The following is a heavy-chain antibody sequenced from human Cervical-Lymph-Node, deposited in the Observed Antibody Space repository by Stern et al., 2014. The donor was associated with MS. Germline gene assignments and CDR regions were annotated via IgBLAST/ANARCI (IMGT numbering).Heavy chain of an antibody. J-gene: IGHJ4*02. V-gene: IGHV3-33*01. CDR1: GFTFSSYG. CDR3: ARGGTVIAPYFDY. Sequence: VQLVESGGGVVQPGRALRLSCAASGFTFSSYGMHWVRQAPGKGLEWVAVIWYDGSNKYYADSVKGRFTISRDNSKNTLYLQMNSLRAEDTAVYYCARGGTVIAPYFDYWGQGTLVTVSS. CDR2: IWYDGSNK. D-gene: IGHD3-16*01.